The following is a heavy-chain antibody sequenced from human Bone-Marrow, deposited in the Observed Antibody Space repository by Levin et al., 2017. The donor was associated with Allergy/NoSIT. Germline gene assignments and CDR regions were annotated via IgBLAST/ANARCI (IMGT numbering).Heavy chain of an antibody. CDR2: MSYDGTNK. CDR3: TKEGGSPGAYDAFDV. Sequence: GGSLRLSCAASGFTFSTNGMHWVRQAPGKGLEWVALMSYDGTNKYYSESVKGRFTISRDNSNSTLFLQMNSLRPEDTALYYCTKEGGSPGAYDAFDVWGQGTMVTVSS. V-gene: IGHV3-30*18. D-gene: IGHD1-26*01. J-gene: IGHJ3*01. CDR1: GFTFSTNG.